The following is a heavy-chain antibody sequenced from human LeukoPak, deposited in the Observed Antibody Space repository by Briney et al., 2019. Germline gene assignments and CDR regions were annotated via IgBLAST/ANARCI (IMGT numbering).Heavy chain of an antibody. V-gene: IGHV4-61*01. J-gene: IGHJ3*02. Sequence: SETLSLTCSVSGASVSSGSYYWSWIRQPPGKGLEWIGYMYYSGSTNYNPPLKSRVTISVDTSKKQFSLELSSVTAADTAVYYCARETKYCSGGSCYSDGLDIWGQGTMVTVSS. D-gene: IGHD2-15*01. CDR3: ARETKYCSGGSCYSDGLDI. CDR1: GASVSSGSYY. CDR2: MYYSGST.